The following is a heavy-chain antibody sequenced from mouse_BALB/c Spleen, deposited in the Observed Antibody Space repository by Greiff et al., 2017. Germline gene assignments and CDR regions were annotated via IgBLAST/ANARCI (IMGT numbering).Heavy chain of an antibody. J-gene: IGHJ4*01. CDR1: GFSLTSYG. V-gene: IGHV2-9*02. CDR3: ARDRRGYAMDY. Sequence: QVQLKQSGPGLVAPSQSLSITCTVSGFSLTSYGVHWVRQPPGKGLEWLGVIWAGGSTNYNSALMSRLSISKDNSKSQVFLKMNSLQTDDTAMYYCARDRRGYAMDYWGQGTSVTVSS. CDR2: IWAGGST.